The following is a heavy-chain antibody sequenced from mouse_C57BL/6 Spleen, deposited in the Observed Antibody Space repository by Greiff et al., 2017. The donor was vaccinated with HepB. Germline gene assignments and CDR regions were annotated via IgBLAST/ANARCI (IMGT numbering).Heavy chain of an antibody. CDR1: GYTLTDYY. V-gene: IGHV1-26*01. J-gene: IGHJ4*01. Sequence: VQLQQSGPELVKPGASVKISCKASGYTLTDYYMNWVKQSHGKSLEWIGDINPNNGGTSYNQKFKGKATLTVDKSSSTAYMELRSLTSEDSAVYYCATATRAMDYWGQGTSVTVSS. CDR2: INPNNGGT. CDR3: ATATRAMDY. D-gene: IGHD1-1*01.